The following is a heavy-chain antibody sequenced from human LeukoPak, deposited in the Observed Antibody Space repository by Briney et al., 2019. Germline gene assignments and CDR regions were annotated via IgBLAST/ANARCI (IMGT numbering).Heavy chain of an antibody. CDR2: IKQDGSEK. CDR1: GFTFSSYA. D-gene: IGHD1-26*01. V-gene: IGHV3-7*01. J-gene: IGHJ4*02. Sequence: GGSLRLSCAASGFTFSSYAMHWVRQAPGKGLEWVANIKQDGSEKYYVDSVKGRFTISRDNAKNSLYLQMNSLRAEDTAVYYCARDKRIVGATWGTYYFDYWGQGTLVTVSS. CDR3: ARDKRIVGATWGTYYFDY.